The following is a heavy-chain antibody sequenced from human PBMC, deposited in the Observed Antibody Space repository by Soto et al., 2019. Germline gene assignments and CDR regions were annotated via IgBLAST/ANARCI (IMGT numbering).Heavy chain of an antibody. CDR3: ARDVSIAAAGIYYFDY. D-gene: IGHD6-13*01. J-gene: IGHJ4*02. V-gene: IGHV4-59*01. Sequence: SETLSLTCTVSGGSISSYYWSWIRQPPGKGLEWIGYIYYSGSTNYNPSLKSRVTISVDTSKNRFSLKLGSVTAADTAVYYCARDVSIAAAGIYYFDYWGQGTLVTVSS. CDR2: IYYSGST. CDR1: GGSISSYY.